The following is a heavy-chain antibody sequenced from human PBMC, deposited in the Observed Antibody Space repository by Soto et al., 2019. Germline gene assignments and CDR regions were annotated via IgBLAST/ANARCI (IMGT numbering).Heavy chain of an antibody. CDR2: IIPIFGTA. J-gene: IGHJ6*02. Sequence: QVQLVQSGAEVKKPGSSVKVSCKASGGTFSSYAISWVRQAPGQGLEWMGGIIPIFGTANYAQKFQGRVTITADESTSTAYMELSSLRSEDTAVYYCARDGAGATPAYYYGMDVWGQGTTVTVSS. D-gene: IGHD1-26*01. V-gene: IGHV1-69*01. CDR3: ARDGAGATPAYYYGMDV. CDR1: GGTFSSYA.